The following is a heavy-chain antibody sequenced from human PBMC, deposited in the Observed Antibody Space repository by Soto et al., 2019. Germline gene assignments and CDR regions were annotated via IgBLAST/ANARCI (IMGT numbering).Heavy chain of an antibody. CDR2: MFPGGSS. CDR1: GDSVSDFY. Sequence: QVQLQESGPGLVKPSETLSLTCSVSGDSVSDFYWGWVRQPAGKGLEWIGRMFPGGSSNSNPSLTSRVSMSIDTSKTQFSPRATSVTAADTAVYYCVRDSPSAAGCADVWGRGTKVTVSS. V-gene: IGHV4-4*07. D-gene: IGHD6-13*01. J-gene: IGHJ6*02. CDR3: VRDSPSAAGCADV.